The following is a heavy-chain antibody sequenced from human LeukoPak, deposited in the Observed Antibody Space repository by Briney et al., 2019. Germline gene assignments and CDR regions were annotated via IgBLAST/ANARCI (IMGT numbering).Heavy chain of an antibody. CDR1: GFIFSSYS. J-gene: IGHJ3*02. CDR2: ISSVSSTI. D-gene: IGHD4-23*01. CDR3: ARDVTVGTSSDAFDI. V-gene: IGHV3-48*04. Sequence: GGSLRLSCAASGFIFSSYSMNWVRQAPGKGLEWISFISSVSSTIFYADSVKGRFTISRDNAKNTLYLQMNSLRAEDTAVYYCARDVTVGTSSDAFDIWGQGTMVTVSS.